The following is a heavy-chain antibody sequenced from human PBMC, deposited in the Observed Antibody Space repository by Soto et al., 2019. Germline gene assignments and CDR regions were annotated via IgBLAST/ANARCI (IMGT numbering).Heavy chain of an antibody. V-gene: IGHV3-23*01. CDR3: AKDGWVDSSGWYGRYYYYGMDV. D-gene: IGHD6-19*01. CDR2: ISGSGGST. J-gene: IGHJ6*02. CDR1: GFTFSSYA. Sequence: GGSLRLSCAASGFTFSSYAMSWVRQAPGKGLEWVSAISGSGGSTYYADSVKGRFTISRDNTKNTLYLQMNSLRAEDTAVYYCAKDGWVDSSGWYGRYYYYGMDVWGQGTTVTVSS.